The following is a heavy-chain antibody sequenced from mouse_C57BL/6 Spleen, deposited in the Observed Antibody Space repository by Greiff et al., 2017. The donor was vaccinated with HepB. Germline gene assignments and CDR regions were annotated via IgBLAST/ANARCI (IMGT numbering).Heavy chain of an antibody. CDR1: GYSITSGYY. V-gene: IGHV3-6*01. Sequence: EVQLQQSGPGLVKPSQSLSLTCSVTGYSITSGYYWNWIRQFPGNKLEWMGYISYDGSNNYNPSLKNRISLTRDTSKNQFFLKLNSVTTEDTATYYCAREGDGYPAWFAYWGQGTLVTVSA. J-gene: IGHJ3*01. CDR2: ISYDGSN. D-gene: IGHD2-3*01. CDR3: AREGDGYPAWFAY.